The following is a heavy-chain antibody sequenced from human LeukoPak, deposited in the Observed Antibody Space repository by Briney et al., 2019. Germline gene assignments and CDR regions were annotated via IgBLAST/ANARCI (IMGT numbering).Heavy chain of an antibody. V-gene: IGHV3-23*01. CDR1: GGTFSSYA. D-gene: IGHD3-10*01. J-gene: IGHJ4*02. Sequence: ASVKVSCKASGGTFSSYAMSWVRQAPGKGLEWVSAISGSGGSSYYADSVKGRFTISRDNSKNTLYLQMNSLRAEDTAVYYCAKGAYGSGSYYNSVDFDYWGQGTLVTVSS. CDR3: AKGAYGSGSYYNSVDFDY. CDR2: ISGSGGSS.